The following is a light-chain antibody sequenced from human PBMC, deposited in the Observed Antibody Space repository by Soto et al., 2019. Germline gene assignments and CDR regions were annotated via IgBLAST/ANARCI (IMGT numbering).Light chain of an antibody. CDR1: SGYSTYI. Sequence: QLVLTQSSSASASLGSSVKLTCTLSSGYSTYIIAWHQQQPGKAPRYLMKVERSGSYNKGSGVPDRFSGSSSGADRYLTISNLKSEDEADYYCETWDSNTFVVFGGGTKLTVL. CDR2: VERSGSY. CDR3: ETWDSNTFVV. J-gene: IGLJ2*01. V-gene: IGLV4-60*03.